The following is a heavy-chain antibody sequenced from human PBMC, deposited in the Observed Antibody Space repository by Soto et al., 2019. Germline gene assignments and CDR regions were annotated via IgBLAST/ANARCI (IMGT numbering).Heavy chain of an antibody. D-gene: IGHD5-18*01. J-gene: IGHJ4*02. CDR3: AKDSYDLYFDY. Sequence: QVQLVESGGGVVQPGRSLRLSCAASGFTFSSYGMHWVRQAPGKGLEWVAVISYDGSNKYYADSVKGRFTISRDNSKNTLYLQMNSLRAEDTAVYYCAKDSYDLYFDYWGQGTLVTVSS. V-gene: IGHV3-30*18. CDR2: ISYDGSNK. CDR1: GFTFSSYG.